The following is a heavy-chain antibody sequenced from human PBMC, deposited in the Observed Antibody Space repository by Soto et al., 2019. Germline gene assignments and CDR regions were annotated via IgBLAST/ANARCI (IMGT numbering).Heavy chain of an antibody. CDR2: ISAYNGNT. CDR3: ATTWIQLSWLDR. Sequence: ASVKVSCKASGYTFTSYGISWVRQAPGQGLEWMGWISAYNGNTNYAQKLQGRVTMTTDTSTSTAYMELRSLRSDDTAVYYCATTWIQLSWLDRWGQGTPVTVSS. CDR1: GYTFTSYG. D-gene: IGHD5-18*01. V-gene: IGHV1-18*01. J-gene: IGHJ5*02.